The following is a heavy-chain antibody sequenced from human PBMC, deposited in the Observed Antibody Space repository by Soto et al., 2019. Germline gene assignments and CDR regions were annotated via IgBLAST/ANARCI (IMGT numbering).Heavy chain of an antibody. CDR1: GYTFSDYY. Sequence: GASVKVSCKASGYTFSDYYVHWVRQAPLQVLEWMVCINPNSGGTNYAQKFQGRVTMTRDTSISTAYMELSRLRSDDTAVYYCARVYDFWSGSYYYYGMDFWGQGTTVTVSS. J-gene: IGHJ6*02. V-gene: IGHV1-2*02. D-gene: IGHD3-3*01. CDR3: ARVYDFWSGSYYYYGMDF. CDR2: INPNSGGT.